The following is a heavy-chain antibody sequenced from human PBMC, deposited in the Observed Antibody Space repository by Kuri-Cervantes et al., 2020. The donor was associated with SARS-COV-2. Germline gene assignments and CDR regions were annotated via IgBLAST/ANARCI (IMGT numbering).Heavy chain of an antibody. CDR2: IYHSGST. CDR3: ARQGALSWGYYFDY. V-gene: IGHV4-39*07. Sequence: GSLRLSCTVSGDSISSPSYYWGWVRQPPGKGLEWIGSIYHSGSTYYNPSLKSRVTISVDTSKNQFSRKLSSVTAADTAVYYCARQGALSWGYYFDYWGQGTLVTVSS. CDR1: GDSISSPSYY. D-gene: IGHD7-27*01. J-gene: IGHJ4*02.